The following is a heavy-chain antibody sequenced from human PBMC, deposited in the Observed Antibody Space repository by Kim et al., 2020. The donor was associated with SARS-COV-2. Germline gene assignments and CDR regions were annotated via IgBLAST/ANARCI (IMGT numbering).Heavy chain of an antibody. J-gene: IGHJ4*02. CDR1: GGTFSSYA. Sequence: SVKVSCKASGGTFSSYAISWVRQAPGQGLEWMGRIIPILGIANYAQKFQGRVTITADKSTSTAYMELSSLRSEDTAVYYCARSPPFGGSTGTTEPATPLVATRKNDYWGQGTLVTVSS. CDR3: ARSPPFGGSTGTTEPATPLVATRKNDY. V-gene: IGHV1-69*04. CDR2: IIPILGIA. D-gene: IGHD1-1*01.